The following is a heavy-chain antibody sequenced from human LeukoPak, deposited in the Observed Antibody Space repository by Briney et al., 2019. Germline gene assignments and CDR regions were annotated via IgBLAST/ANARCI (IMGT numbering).Heavy chain of an antibody. CDR1: GYTFTGYY. V-gene: IGHV1-2*02. CDR3: ASAGDSENLA. CDR2: INPNSGGT. Sequence: ASVKVSCKASGYTFTGYYMHCVRQAPGQGLEWMGWINPNSGGTNYAQDFHGRVTMTRDTSISTAYMELSRLRSDDTAAYYCASAGDSENLAWGQGTLVTVSS. J-gene: IGHJ5*02. D-gene: IGHD3-22*01.